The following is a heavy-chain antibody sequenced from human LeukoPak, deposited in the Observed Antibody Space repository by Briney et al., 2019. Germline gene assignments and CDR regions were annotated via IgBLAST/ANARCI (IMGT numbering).Heavy chain of an antibody. V-gene: IGHV4-34*01. J-gene: IGHJ6*02. CDR3: ARSRAAAVFGPPYYYYYGMDV. CDR2: INHSGST. D-gene: IGHD6-13*01. CDR1: GGSFSGYY. Sequence: ASETLSLTCDVYGGSFSGYYWSWIRQPPGKGLEWIGEINHSGSTNYNPSLKSRVTISVDTSKNQFSLKLSSVTAADTAVYYCARSRAAAVFGPPYYYYYGMDVWGQGTTVTVSS.